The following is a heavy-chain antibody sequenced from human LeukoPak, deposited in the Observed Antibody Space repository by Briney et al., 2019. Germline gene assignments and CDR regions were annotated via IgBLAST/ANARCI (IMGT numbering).Heavy chain of an antibody. CDR3: ARGLSIAVAGTVDY. J-gene: IGHJ4*02. Sequence: GGSLRLSCAASGFTLEDYGMRWVRQAPGKGLEWVSGISWNGGSTSHADSVKGRFTISRDNAKNSLYLQMNSLRAEGTALYYCARGLSIAVAGTVDYWGQGTLVTVSS. CDR2: ISWNGGST. CDR1: GFTLEDYG. D-gene: IGHD6-19*01. V-gene: IGHV3-20*04.